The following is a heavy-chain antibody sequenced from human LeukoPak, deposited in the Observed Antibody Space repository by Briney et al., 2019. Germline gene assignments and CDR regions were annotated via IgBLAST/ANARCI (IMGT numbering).Heavy chain of an antibody. CDR3: ARSDSGIYGGNSRFIWFDP. V-gene: IGHV4-61*01. D-gene: IGHD4-23*01. J-gene: IGHJ5*02. CDR2: IYHSGNT. Sequence: PSETLSLTCTVSGGSVSSGPYYWSWIRQPPGKGLEWIGYIYHSGNTNYNPSLKSRVTISVDRSKNQFSLKLSSVTAADTAVYYCARSDSGIYGGNSRFIWFDPWGQGTLVPSPQ. CDR1: GGSVSSGPYY.